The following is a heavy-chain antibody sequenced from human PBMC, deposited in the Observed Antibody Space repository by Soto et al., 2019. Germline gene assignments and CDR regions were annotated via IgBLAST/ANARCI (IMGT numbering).Heavy chain of an antibody. J-gene: IGHJ4*02. V-gene: IGHV3-30-3*01. Sequence: GGSLRRSCAASGFTFSSYVMHWVRQDPGKGLEWVAVISYDGSNKYYADSVKGRFTISRDNSKNTLYLQMNSMRDEDTAVYYCASSSGWSDYFDYWGQGT. CDR1: GFTFSSYV. CDR2: ISYDGSNK. CDR3: ASSSGWSDYFDY. D-gene: IGHD6-19*01.